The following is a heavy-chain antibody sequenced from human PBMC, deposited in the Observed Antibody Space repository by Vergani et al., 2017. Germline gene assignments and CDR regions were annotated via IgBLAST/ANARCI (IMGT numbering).Heavy chain of an antibody. D-gene: IGHD6-6*01. V-gene: IGHV3-9*02. CDR2: ISWNSNSI. Sequence: EVQLEESGGGLVLPGRSLRLSCVASGFTSAGYAMHWVRQAPGKGLEWVSGISWNSNSIGYAESVKGRFTISRDNAKNSLYLQMNSLRAEDTALYYCAKDLYTSSGGGWFDPWGQGTLVTVSS. CDR1: GFTSAGYA. J-gene: IGHJ5*02. CDR3: AKDLYTSSGGGWFDP.